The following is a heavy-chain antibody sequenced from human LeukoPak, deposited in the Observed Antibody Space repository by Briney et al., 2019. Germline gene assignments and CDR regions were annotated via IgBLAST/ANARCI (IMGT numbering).Heavy chain of an antibody. CDR2: ISGSGGST. CDR3: AKDFRSSGGILDAFDI. D-gene: IGHD1-26*01. CDR1: GFTFSSYA. J-gene: IGHJ3*02. V-gene: IGHV3-23*01. Sequence: PGGSLRLSCAASGFTFSSYAMSWVRQAPGKGLEWVSAISGSGGSTYYADSVKGRFTISRDNSKNTLYLQMNSLRAEDTAVYYCAKDFRSSGGILDAFDIWGQGTMVTVSS.